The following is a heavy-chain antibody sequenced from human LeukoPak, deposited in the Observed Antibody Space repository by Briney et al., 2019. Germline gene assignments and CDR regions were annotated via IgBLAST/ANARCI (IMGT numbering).Heavy chain of an antibody. CDR2: ISYDGSNK. CDR3: ARAQGGSMIVVVIGFDY. V-gene: IGHV3-30-3*01. D-gene: IGHD3-22*01. CDR1: GFTFSSYA. Sequence: GGSLRLSCAASGFTFSSYAMHWVRQAPGKGLEWVAVISYDGSNKYYADSVKGRFTISRDNSKNTLYLQMNSLRAEDTAVYYCARAQGGSMIVVVIGFDYWGQGTLVTVSS. J-gene: IGHJ4*02.